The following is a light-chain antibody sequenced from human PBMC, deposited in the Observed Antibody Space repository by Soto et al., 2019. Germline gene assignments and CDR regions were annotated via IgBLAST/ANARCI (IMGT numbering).Light chain of an antibody. V-gene: IGKV2-24*01. CDR1: QSLAHSDGNTY. CDR3: MQATQPYT. J-gene: IGKJ2*01. Sequence: DIVLPQTPLSSPVTLGQPASISCRSSQSLAHSDGNTYFNWLQQRPGQPPRLLIYKISKRSPGVPDRISGRGAGTDFALKISMVEADDVRVDYGMQATQPYTVGQGTKLDIK. CDR2: KIS.